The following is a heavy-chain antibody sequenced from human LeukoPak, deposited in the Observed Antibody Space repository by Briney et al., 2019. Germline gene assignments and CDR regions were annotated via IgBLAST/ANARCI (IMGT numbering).Heavy chain of an antibody. CDR2: IFSTGSA. Sequence: PSETLSLTCTVSGGSISGYYWSWIRQPPGEGLEWVGYIFSTGSASYNPSLKSRVTISLDTSRTQFSLKLSSLTAADTAVYYCARGGVRGVSYPHFFDYWGQGTLVTVSS. D-gene: IGHD3-10*01. CDR1: GGSISGYY. J-gene: IGHJ4*02. V-gene: IGHV4-59*01. CDR3: ARGGVRGVSYPHFFDY.